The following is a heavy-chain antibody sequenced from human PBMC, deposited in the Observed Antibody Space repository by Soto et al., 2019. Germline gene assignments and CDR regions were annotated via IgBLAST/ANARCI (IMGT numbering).Heavy chain of an antibody. CDR2: IWYDGSNK. J-gene: IGHJ5*02. CDR1: GFTFSSYG. D-gene: IGHD6-13*01. Sequence: GGSLRLSCAASGFTFSSYGMHWVRQAPGKGLEWVAVIWYDGSNKYYADSVKGRFTISRDNSKNTLYLRMNSLRAEDTAVYYCAREQLGIAAAGTGIDPWGQGTLVTVSS. V-gene: IGHV3-33*01. CDR3: AREQLGIAAAGTGIDP.